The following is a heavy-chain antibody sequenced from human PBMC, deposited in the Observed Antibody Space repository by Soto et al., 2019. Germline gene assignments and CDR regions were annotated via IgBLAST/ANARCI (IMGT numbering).Heavy chain of an antibody. CDR1: GVTFSGYY. CDR3: ARGRTYYDFWSGYPSTPNYAEYYHGMDV. Sequence: SETLSLTCAVYGVTFSGYYWSWIRQPPGKGLEWIGEINHSGSTNYSPSLTSRVTISVDTTKKQFSLQLTSVTAADTAVYYCARGRTYYDFWSGYPSTPNYAEYYHGMDVWGQGTPVTVSS. D-gene: IGHD3-3*01. J-gene: IGHJ6*02. CDR2: INHSGST. V-gene: IGHV4-34*01.